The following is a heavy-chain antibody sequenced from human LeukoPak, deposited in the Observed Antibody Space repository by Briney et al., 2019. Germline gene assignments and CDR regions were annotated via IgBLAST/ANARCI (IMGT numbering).Heavy chain of an antibody. J-gene: IGHJ4*02. V-gene: IGHV3-7*04. CDR2: IRQDASAV. CDR1: GFTFSNYY. Sequence: GGSLRLSCAASGFTFSNYYMSWVRQAPGKGLEWVANIRQDASAVFQVDSLKGRFTVPRDNTKNSLYLQMSSLRVEDTAVYYCARWIHDSAAWRLDYWGRGALVTVSS. CDR3: ARWIHDSAAWRLDY. D-gene: IGHD3-22*01.